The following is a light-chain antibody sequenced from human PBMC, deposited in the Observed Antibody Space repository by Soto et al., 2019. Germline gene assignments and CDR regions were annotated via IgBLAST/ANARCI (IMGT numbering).Light chain of an antibody. CDR3: QQYFSFPWT. V-gene: IGKV4-1*01. Sequence: DIVMTQSPDSLAVSLGERATINCKSSKSVLYSSNNKNDLAWYQQRPGQPPNLLIYWASTRESGVPDRFSGSGSGTDFTLTISSLQAEDVAIYYCQQYFSFPWTFGQGTKVEIK. CDR2: WAS. CDR1: KSVLYSSNNKND. J-gene: IGKJ1*01.